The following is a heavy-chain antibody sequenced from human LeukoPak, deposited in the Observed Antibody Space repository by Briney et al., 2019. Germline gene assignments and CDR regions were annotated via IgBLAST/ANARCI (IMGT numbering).Heavy chain of an antibody. CDR2: IYYSGST. V-gene: IGHV4-59*12. Sequence: PSETLSLTCTVSGGSISSYYWSWIRQPPGKGLEWIGYIYYSGSTNYNPSLKSRLIISVDTSKNQFSLKLSSVTAADTAVYYCARASEPLVVVPAATYYFNYWGQGTLVTVSS. CDR3: ARASEPLVVVPAATYYFNY. J-gene: IGHJ4*02. D-gene: IGHD2-2*01. CDR1: GGSISSYY.